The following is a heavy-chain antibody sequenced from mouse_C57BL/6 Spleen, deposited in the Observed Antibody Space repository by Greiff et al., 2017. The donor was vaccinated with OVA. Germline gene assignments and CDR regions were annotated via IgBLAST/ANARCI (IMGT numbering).Heavy chain of an antibody. CDR1: GFTFSNYW. D-gene: IGHD1-1*01. J-gene: IGHJ3*01. V-gene: IGHV6-3*01. Sequence: DVMLVESGGGLVQPGGSMKLSCVASGFTFSNYWMNWVRQSPEKGLEWVAQIRLKSDNYATHYAESVKGRFTISRDDSKSSVYLQMNNLRAEDTGIYYCTGGYYYGSSPFAYWGQGTLVTVSA. CDR2: IRLKSDNYAT. CDR3: TGGYYYGSSPFAY.